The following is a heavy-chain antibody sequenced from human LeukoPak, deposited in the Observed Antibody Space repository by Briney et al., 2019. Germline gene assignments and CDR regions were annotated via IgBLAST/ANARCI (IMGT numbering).Heavy chain of an antibody. CDR3: ARGSPLGHF. CDR2: INSDGSDT. Sequence: GGSLRLSCAASGFTFKTNWMHWVRQAPGKGLVWVSHINSDGSDTAYADSVKGRFTVSRDNARNTLYLQMNSLRAEDTAVYDGARGSPLGHFWGKGTLVTVSS. V-gene: IGHV3-74*01. CDR1: GFTFKTNW. D-gene: IGHD3-16*01. J-gene: IGHJ4*02.